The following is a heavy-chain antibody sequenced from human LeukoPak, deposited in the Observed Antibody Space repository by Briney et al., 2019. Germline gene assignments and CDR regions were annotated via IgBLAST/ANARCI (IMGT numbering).Heavy chain of an antibody. Sequence: GESLKISCKGSGYSFTSYWIGWVSQMPGKGLEWMGITYPGDSDTRYSPSFQGQVTISADKSISTAYLQWSSLKASDTAMYYCARLIGELSDAFDIWGQGTMVTVSS. V-gene: IGHV5-51*01. CDR2: TYPGDSDT. D-gene: IGHD1-26*01. CDR3: ARLIGELSDAFDI. J-gene: IGHJ3*02. CDR1: GYSFTSYW.